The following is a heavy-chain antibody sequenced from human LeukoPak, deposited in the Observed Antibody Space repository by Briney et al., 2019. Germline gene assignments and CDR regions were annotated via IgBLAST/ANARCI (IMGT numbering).Heavy chain of an antibody. Sequence: GGSLTPSCAASGFTFSSYGMHWVRQAPGKGLEWVAVISDDGNNKYYADSVKGRFTIARDNSKNTLHLQMNSLRAEDTAVYYCTKGRTIFGVVTPLDYWGQGTLVTVSS. V-gene: IGHV3-30*18. J-gene: IGHJ4*02. CDR1: GFTFSSYG. D-gene: IGHD3-3*01. CDR3: TKGRTIFGVVTPLDY. CDR2: ISDDGNNK.